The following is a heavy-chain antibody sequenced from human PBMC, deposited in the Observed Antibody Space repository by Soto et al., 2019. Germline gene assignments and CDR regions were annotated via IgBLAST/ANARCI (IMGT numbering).Heavy chain of an antibody. CDR1: GFTFSDHY. Sequence: EVQLVESGGGLVQPGGSLRLSCAASGFTFSDHYMDWVRQAPGKGLEWIARSRNKPSGYTTVYAASVRGKFTISRDDSRSSLDLQMNSLNTEDTAVYYCARGFHSFDIWGRGTVVTVSS. J-gene: IGHJ3*02. CDR2: SRNKPSGYTT. CDR3: ARGFHSFDI. V-gene: IGHV3-72*01.